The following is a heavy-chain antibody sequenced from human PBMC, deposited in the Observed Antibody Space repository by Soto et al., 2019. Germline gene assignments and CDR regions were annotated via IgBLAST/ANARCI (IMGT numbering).Heavy chain of an antibody. CDR3: VRDSGAKLSSS. D-gene: IGHD6-13*01. V-gene: IGHV1-69*01. CDR2: IVPIYRTA. CDR1: GGTFSSYR. J-gene: IGHJ4*02. Sequence: QVQLVQSGAEVKKPGSSVKVSCKASGGTFSSYRINWVRQAPGQGLEWVGGIVPIYRTADYAQKFQGRVTITADESARTSYTELRSRKSQDTAAYYCVRDSGAKLSSSWGQGTLVTVSS.